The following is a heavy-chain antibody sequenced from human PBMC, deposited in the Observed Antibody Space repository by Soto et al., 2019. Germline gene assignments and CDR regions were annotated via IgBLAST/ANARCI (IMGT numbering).Heavy chain of an antibody. CDR1: GYSFTSYW. D-gene: IGHD6-19*01. Sequence: XXSLKISCKGSGYSFTSYWISWVRQMPGKGLEWMGIIYPGDSDTRYSPSFQGQVTISADKSISTAYLQWTSLKASDTAMYYCARHSVRDAFDIWGQGTMVTVS. CDR3: ARHSVRDAFDI. CDR2: IYPGDSDT. V-gene: IGHV5-51*01. J-gene: IGHJ3*02.